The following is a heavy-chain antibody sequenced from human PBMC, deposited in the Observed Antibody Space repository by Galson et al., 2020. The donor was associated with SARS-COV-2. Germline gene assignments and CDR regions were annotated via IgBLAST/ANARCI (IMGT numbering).Heavy chain of an antibody. CDR3: GAYGSGPVGLMVRGLGYYYYMDV. CDR1: GGSISSGGYS. Sequence: SETLSLTCAVSGGSISSGGYSWSWIRQPPGKGLEWIGYIYHSGSTYYNPSLKSRVTISVDRSKNQFSLKLSSVTAADTAVYYCGAYGSGPVGLMVRGLGYYYYMDVWGKGTTVTISS. V-gene: IGHV4-30-2*01. J-gene: IGHJ6*03. D-gene: IGHD3-10*01. CDR2: IYHSGST.